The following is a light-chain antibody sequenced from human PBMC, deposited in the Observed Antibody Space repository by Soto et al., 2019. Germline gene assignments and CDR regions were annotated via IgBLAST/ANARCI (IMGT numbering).Light chain of an antibody. CDR1: QSISNW. CDR3: QQYNTYPWT. V-gene: IGKV1-5*03. Sequence: DIQMTQSPSTLSASVGDTVTITCRASQSISNWLAWYQQRPGKAPNLLIYKASSLEGGVPSRFSGSGSVTDFTLTISSLQPDDFATHYCQQYNTYPWTFGQGTRVE. CDR2: KAS. J-gene: IGKJ1*01.